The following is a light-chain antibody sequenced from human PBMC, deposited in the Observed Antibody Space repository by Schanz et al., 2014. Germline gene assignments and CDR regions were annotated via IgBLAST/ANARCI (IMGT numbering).Light chain of an antibody. Sequence: SALTQPASVSGSPGQSITISCTGTSSDVGVYNYVSWSQQLPGKAPKLMIYDASNRPSGVSNRFSGSKSAYTASLTISGLQAEDEADYYCSSYATTNTLVFGGGTKLTVL. CDR2: DAS. CDR3: SSYATTNTLV. J-gene: IGLJ2*01. V-gene: IGLV2-14*03. CDR1: SSDVGVYNY.